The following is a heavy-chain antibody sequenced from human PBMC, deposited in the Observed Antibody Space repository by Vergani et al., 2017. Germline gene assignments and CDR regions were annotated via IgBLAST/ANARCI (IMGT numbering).Heavy chain of an antibody. V-gene: IGHV3-30-3*01. CDR3: ARARRLTVTNDAFDI. D-gene: IGHD4-17*01. CDR1: GFTFSSYA. CDR2: ISYDGSNK. Sequence: QVQLVESGGGVVQPGRSMRLSCAASGFTFSSYAMHWVRQAPGKGLEWVAVISYDGSNKYYADSVKGRFTISRDNAKNSLYLQMNSLRAEDTAVYYCARARRLTVTNDAFDIWGQGTMVTVSS. J-gene: IGHJ3*02.